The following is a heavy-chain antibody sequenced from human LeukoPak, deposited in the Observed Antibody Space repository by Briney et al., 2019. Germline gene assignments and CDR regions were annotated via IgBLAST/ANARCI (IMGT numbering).Heavy chain of an antibody. CDR1: GGSISSSSYY. V-gene: IGHV4-39*01. Sequence: PSETLSLTCTVSGGSISSSSYYWGWIRQPPGKGLEWIGSIYYSGSTYYNPSLKSRVTISVDTSKNQFSLKLSSVTAADTAVYYCARRDYYGWSAFDIWGQGTMVTVSS. CDR2: IYYSGST. CDR3: ARRDYYGWSAFDI. J-gene: IGHJ3*02. D-gene: IGHD3-10*01.